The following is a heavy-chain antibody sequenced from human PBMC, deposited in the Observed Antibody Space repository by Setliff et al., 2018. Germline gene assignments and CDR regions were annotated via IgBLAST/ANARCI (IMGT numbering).Heavy chain of an antibody. J-gene: IGHJ3*02. CDR2: IYYSGST. Sequence: SSETLSLTSTVSGGSISSSSYYWGWIRQPPGKGLEWFGSIYYSGSTYYNPSLKSRVTISVDTSKNQFSLKLSSVTAADTAVYYCARGRDYNFWSGYYSPDAFDIWGQGTMVTVSS. D-gene: IGHD3-3*01. CDR1: GGSISSSSYY. V-gene: IGHV4-39*07. CDR3: ARGRDYNFWSGYYSPDAFDI.